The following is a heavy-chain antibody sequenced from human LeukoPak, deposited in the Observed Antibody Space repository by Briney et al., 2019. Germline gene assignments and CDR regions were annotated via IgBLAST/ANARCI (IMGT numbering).Heavy chain of an antibody. V-gene: IGHV4-4*07. Sequence: SETLSLTCTVSGGSISSYYWSWIRQPAGKGLEWIGRIYSSGSTDYSPSLKSRVTMSVDTSKNQFSLKMSSMTAADTAVYYCARRGDYGAGHDYWGQGTLVTVSS. J-gene: IGHJ4*02. D-gene: IGHD4/OR15-4a*01. CDR2: IYSSGST. CDR1: GGSISSYY. CDR3: ARRGDYGAGHDY.